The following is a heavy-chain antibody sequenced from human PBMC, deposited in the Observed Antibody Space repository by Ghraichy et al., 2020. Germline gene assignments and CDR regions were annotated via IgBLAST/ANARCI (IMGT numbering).Heavy chain of an antibody. CDR1: GFTLSSYY. J-gene: IGHJ4*02. CDR3: ARDRGSGYDYWSGYSSD. CDR2: ISSSSSYI. V-gene: IGHV3-21*01. Sequence: GGSLRLSCEASGFTLSSYYMNWVRQAPGKGLEWVASISSSSSYIYHGDSVKGRLTISRDNAQNSLYLEMNSLRVEDTAVYYCARDRGSGYDYWSGYSSDWGQGALVIVSS. D-gene: IGHD3-3*01.